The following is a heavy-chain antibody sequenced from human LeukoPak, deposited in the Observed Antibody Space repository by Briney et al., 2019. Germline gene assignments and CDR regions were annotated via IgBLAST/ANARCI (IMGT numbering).Heavy chain of an antibody. Sequence: SVKVSCKASGGTFSSYAISWVRQAPGQGLEWMGRIIPIFGTANYAQKFQGRVTITTDESTSTAYMELSSLRSEDTAVYYCARYYYDSSGYYRHWGQGTLVTVSS. CDR2: IIPIFGTA. J-gene: IGHJ4*02. CDR1: GGTFSSYA. CDR3: ARYYYDSSGYYRH. D-gene: IGHD3-22*01. V-gene: IGHV1-69*05.